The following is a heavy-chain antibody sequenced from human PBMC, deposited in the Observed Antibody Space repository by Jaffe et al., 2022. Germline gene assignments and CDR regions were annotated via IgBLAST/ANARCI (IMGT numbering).Heavy chain of an antibody. Sequence: QVQLQQWGAGLLKPSETLSLTCAVYGGSFSGYYWSWIRQPPGKGLEWIGEINHSGSTNYNPSLKSRVTISVDTSKNQFSLKLSSVTAADTAVYYCARVIPITSVVGYCSGGSCYSGGSGFTGPFDYWGQGTLVTVSS. CDR2: INHSGST. J-gene: IGHJ4*02. D-gene: IGHD2-15*01. CDR3: ARVIPITSVVGYCSGGSCYSGGSGFTGPFDY. V-gene: IGHV4-34*01. CDR1: GGSFSGYY.